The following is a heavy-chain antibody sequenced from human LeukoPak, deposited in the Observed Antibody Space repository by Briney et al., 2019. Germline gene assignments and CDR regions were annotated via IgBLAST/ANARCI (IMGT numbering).Heavy chain of an antibody. Sequence: SETLSLTCAVYGGSFSGYYWSWIRQPPGKGLEWIGEINHSGSTNYNPSLKSRVTISVDTSKNQLSLKLSSVTAADTAVYYCARDLGGIYFDYWGQGTLVTVSS. V-gene: IGHV4-34*01. J-gene: IGHJ4*02. CDR3: ARDLGGIYFDY. CDR2: INHSGST. CDR1: GGSFSGYY. D-gene: IGHD1-26*01.